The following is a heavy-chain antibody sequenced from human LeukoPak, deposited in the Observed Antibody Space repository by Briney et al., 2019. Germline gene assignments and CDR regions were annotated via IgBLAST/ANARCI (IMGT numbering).Heavy chain of an antibody. CDR3: ARENWIFDY. Sequence: KASETLSLTCVVSGYSISSGYHWGWIRQPPGKGLEWIGSVYRSGTTYYDPSLKSRVTISVDTSKNQISLKVRSVTAADTAIYYCARENWIFDYWGQGILVTVSS. CDR2: VYRSGTT. D-gene: IGHD1-1*01. V-gene: IGHV4-38-2*02. J-gene: IGHJ4*02. CDR1: GYSISSGYH.